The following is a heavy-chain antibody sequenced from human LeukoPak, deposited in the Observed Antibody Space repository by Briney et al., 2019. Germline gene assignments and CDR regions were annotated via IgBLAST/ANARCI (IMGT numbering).Heavy chain of an antibody. D-gene: IGHD3-3*01. CDR2: IYTSGST. V-gene: IGHV4-61*02. CDR1: GGSISSGSYY. CDR3: ARDPYYDFWSGYPPD. J-gene: IGHJ4*02. Sequence: PSETLSLTCTVSGGSISSGSYYWSWIRQPAGKGLEWIGRIYTSGSTNYNPSLKSRVTISVDTSKNQFSLKLSSVTAADTAVYYCARDPYYDFWSGYPPDWDQGTLVTVSS.